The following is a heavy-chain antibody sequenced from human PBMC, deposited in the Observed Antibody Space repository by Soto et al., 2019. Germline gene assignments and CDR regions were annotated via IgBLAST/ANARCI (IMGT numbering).Heavy chain of an antibody. CDR2: ISGSGGST. CDR1: GFTFSNYA. J-gene: IGHJ4*02. Sequence: GGSLRLSCAASGFTFSNYALSWVRQAPGKGLEWVSGISGSGGSTYYADSVKGRFTISRDNSKNRLYLQMNSLRAEDTAVYYCAKGLIDSYGSSANKGFFDCWGQGALVTVSS. D-gene: IGHD2-2*01. V-gene: IGHV3-23*01. CDR3: AKGLIDSYGSSANKGFFDC.